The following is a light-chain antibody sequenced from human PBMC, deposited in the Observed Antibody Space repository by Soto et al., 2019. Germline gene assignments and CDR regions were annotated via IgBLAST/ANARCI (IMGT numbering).Light chain of an antibody. CDR1: QTVRNN. V-gene: IGKV3D-15*01. Sequence: EIVLTQSPATLSVSPGERATLSCRASQTVRNNYLAWYQQKPGQAPRLLIYDASSRATGIPARFSGSGSGTEFTLTISSLQSEDFAVYYCQQYNNWLRTFGQGTKVDI. CDR3: QQYNNWLRT. CDR2: DAS. J-gene: IGKJ1*01.